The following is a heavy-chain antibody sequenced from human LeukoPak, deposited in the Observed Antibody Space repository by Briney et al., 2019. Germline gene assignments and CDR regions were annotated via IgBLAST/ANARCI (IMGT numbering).Heavy chain of an antibody. V-gene: IGHV3-74*01. CDR1: GFTFSSYW. Sequence: QPGGSLRLSCAASGFTFSSYWMHWVRQAPGKGLVWVSRINSDGSSASYADSVKGRFTISRDNAENTLYLQMNSLRAEDTAVYYCARDLLLDRDRSGRDDYWGQGTLVTVSS. D-gene: IGHD1-26*01. CDR2: INSDGSSA. CDR3: ARDLLLDRDRSGRDDY. J-gene: IGHJ4*02.